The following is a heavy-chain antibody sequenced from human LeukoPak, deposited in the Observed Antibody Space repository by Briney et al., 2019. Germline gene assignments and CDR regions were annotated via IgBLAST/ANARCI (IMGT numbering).Heavy chain of an antibody. V-gene: IGHV1-46*01. CDR2: INPSGGST. CDR3: ARDLSNYYGSGSYSGFDY. CDR1: GYTLTSYY. D-gene: IGHD3-10*01. Sequence: ASVKVSCKASGYTLTSYYMHWVRQAPGQGLEWMGIINPSGGSTSYAQKFQGRVTMTRDMSTSTVYMELSSLRSEDTAVYYCARDLSNYYGSGSYSGFDYWGQGTLATVSS. J-gene: IGHJ4*02.